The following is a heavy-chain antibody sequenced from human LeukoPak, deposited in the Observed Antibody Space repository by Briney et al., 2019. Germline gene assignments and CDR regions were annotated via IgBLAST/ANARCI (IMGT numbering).Heavy chain of an antibody. J-gene: IGHJ3*02. CDR1: GFTFSSYG. Sequence: GRSLRLSCAASGFTFSSYGMHWVRQAPGKGLEWVAFIRYDGSNKYYADSVKGRFTISRDNSKNTLYLQMNSLRAEDTAVYYCAKDLGQWELLGAFDIWGQGTMVTVSS. D-gene: IGHD1-26*01. CDR2: IRYDGSNK. CDR3: AKDLGQWELLGAFDI. V-gene: IGHV3-30*02.